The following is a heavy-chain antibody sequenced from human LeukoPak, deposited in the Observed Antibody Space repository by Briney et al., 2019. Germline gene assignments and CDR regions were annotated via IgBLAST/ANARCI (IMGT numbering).Heavy chain of an antibody. CDR1: GGTFSSYA. CDR2: IIPIFGTA. J-gene: IGHJ4*02. V-gene: IGHV1-69*05. CDR3: ASRPFLEGDYVWNY. D-gene: IGHD3-16*01. Sequence: ASVKVSCKASGGTFSSYAISWVRQAPGHGLEWMGGIIPIFGTANYAQKVQGRVTITTDESTSTAYMELSSLRSEDTAVYYCASRPFLEGDYVWNYWGQGTLVTVSS.